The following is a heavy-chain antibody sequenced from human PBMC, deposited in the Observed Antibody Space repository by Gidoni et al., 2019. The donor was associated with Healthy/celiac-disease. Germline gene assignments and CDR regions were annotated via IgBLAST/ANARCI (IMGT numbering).Heavy chain of an antibody. D-gene: IGHD3-3*01. V-gene: IGHV4-59*01. CDR2: IYYSGST. J-gene: IGHJ6*02. CDR3: ARASTASNYDFWSGHMDV. CDR1: GGSISRYY. Sequence: QVQLQESGPGLGKPSETLSLTCTVSGGSISRYYWSWIRQPPGKVLEWIEYIYYSGSTNYNPSLKSRVIISVDTSKNQFSLKLSSVTAADTAVYYCARASTASNYDFWSGHMDVWGQGTTVTVSS.